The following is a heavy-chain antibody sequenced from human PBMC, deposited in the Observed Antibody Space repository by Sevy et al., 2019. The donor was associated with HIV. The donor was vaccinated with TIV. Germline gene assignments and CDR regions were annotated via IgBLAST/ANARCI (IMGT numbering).Heavy chain of an antibody. Sequence: GGSLRLSCAASGFTFGDYYINWIRQAPGKGLEWVSYISSDGGNKYYANSVKGRFTISRDNAKNSVFLQMNSLRAEDTAVYYCAREDIGGRHYDHWGQGTLVTVSS. J-gene: IGHJ4*02. CDR3: AREDIGGRHYDH. V-gene: IGHV3-11*01. CDR2: ISSDGGNK. CDR1: GFTFGDYY. D-gene: IGHD6-6*01.